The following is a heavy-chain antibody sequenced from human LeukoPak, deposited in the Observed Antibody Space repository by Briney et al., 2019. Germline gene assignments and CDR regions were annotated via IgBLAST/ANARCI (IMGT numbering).Heavy chain of an antibody. V-gene: IGHV4-61*02. CDR2: ISSSRST. CDR3: ARDTKDIYSPGWGLYDTYYYIDA. D-gene: IGHD5/OR15-5a*01. CDR1: SDSTKSDLHY. Sequence: SETLSLTCSGSSDSTKSDLHYWTWIRQPAGNGLEWIGRISSSRSTTYNPSLMSRATITLDTSKNSLSLKVTSVTAADTAVYFCARDTKDIYSPGWGLYDTYYYIDAWGTGTTVNVAS. J-gene: IGHJ6*03.